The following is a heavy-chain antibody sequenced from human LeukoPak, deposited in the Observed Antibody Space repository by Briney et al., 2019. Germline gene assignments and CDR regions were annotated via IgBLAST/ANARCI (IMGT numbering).Heavy chain of an antibody. D-gene: IGHD6-13*01. CDR1: GFTFDDYA. CDR2: ISWNSGSI. CDR3: AKDISTAAAGPFDY. Sequence: GGSLRLSCAASGFTFDDYAMHWVRQAPGKGLEWVSGISWNSGSIGYADSVKGRFTISRDNAKNSLYLQMNSLRAEDTALYYCAKDISTAAAGPFDYWGQGTLVTVSS. J-gene: IGHJ4*02. V-gene: IGHV3-9*01.